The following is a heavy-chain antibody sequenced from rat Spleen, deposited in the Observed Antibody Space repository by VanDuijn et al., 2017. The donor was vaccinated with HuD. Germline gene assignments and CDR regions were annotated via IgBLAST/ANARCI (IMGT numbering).Heavy chain of an antibody. J-gene: IGHJ2*01. CDR2: ISYDGGST. CDR1: GFIFSNYG. Sequence: EVQLVESGGGLLQPGRSMKLSCAASGFIFSNYGMAWVRQAPKKGLEWVAYISYDGGSTYYRDSVKGRFTISRYNAKTTLYLQMDSLRSEDTATYYCARGAYGGYYFDYWGQGVMVTVSS. CDR3: ARGAYGGYYFDY. V-gene: IGHV5-25*01. D-gene: IGHD1-11*01.